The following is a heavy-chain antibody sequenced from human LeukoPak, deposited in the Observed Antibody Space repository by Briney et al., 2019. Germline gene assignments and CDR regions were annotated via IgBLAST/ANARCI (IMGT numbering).Heavy chain of an antibody. Sequence: VASVTVSSTASGYTFTSYAMHWVRQAPGQRLEWMGWINAGNGNTKYSQKFQGRVTITRDTSASTAYMELSSLRSEDTAVYYCARVGITMVRGPIAWFDPWGQGTLVTVSS. D-gene: IGHD3-10*01. CDR2: INAGNGNT. V-gene: IGHV1-3*01. CDR1: GYTFTSYA. J-gene: IGHJ5*02. CDR3: ARVGITMVRGPIAWFDP.